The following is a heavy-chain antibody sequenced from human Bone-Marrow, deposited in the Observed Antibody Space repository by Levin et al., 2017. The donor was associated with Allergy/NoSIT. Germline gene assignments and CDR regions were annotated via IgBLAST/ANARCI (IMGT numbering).Heavy chain of an antibody. V-gene: IGHV3-9*01. CDR1: GSTLDDYD. J-gene: IGHJ6*02. D-gene: IGHD3-10*01. CDR2: IRGNSHVM. Sequence: PGGSLRLSCVVSGSTLDDYDMHWVRQGPGKGLQWVSGIRGNSHVMGYEASVKGRFTISRDKAKNSLYLQMNGLRGEDTALYFCTRGRRYYAMDVWGQGTTVTVSS. CDR3: TRGRRYYAMDV.